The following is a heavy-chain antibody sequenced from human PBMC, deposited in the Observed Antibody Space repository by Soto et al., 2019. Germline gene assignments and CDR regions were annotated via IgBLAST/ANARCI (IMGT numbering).Heavy chain of an antibody. Sequence: PSETLSLTCTVSGGSISTYYWSWIRQPAGKGLEWIGRIYTSGSTNYNSSLKSRVTMSVDTSKNQFSLKLTSVTAADTAVYYCARDHLNWYFDLWGRGTLVTSPQ. V-gene: IGHV4-4*07. CDR1: GGSISTYY. CDR3: ARDHLNWYFDL. J-gene: IGHJ2*01. CDR2: IYTSGST.